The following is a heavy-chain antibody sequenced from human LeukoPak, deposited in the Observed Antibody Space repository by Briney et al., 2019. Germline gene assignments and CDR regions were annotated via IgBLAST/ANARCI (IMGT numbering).Heavy chain of an antibody. CDR3: AKGAGYCSGGSCYYISVTLGDAFDI. V-gene: IGHV3-21*04. D-gene: IGHD2-15*01. CDR1: GFTFSSYN. Sequence: GGSLRLSCAASGFTFSSYNMNWVRQAPGKGLQWVSPISTSSSYIYYADSVKGRFTISRHNAKNSLYPQMNSLRAEDTAVYYCAKGAGYCSGGSCYYISVTLGDAFDIWGQGTMVTVSS. CDR2: ISTSSSYI. J-gene: IGHJ3*02.